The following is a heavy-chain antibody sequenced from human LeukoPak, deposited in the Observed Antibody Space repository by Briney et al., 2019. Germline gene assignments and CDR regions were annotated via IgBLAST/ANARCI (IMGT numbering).Heavy chain of an antibody. CDR3: ASARDGTLIWDY. Sequence: GESLQISCQGSGYNFGNHWIGWVRQMPGKGLEWMGIIYFVDSNVKYSPPFQGQVTISADKSINTAYLQWISLETSDTAMYYCASARDGTLIWDYWSQGTLVTVSS. CDR2: IYFVDSNV. V-gene: IGHV5-51*01. D-gene: IGHD2-21*01. J-gene: IGHJ4*02. CDR1: GYNFGNHW.